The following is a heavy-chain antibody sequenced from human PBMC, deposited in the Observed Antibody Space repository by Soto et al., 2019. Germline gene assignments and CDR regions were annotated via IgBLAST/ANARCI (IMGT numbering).Heavy chain of an antibody. V-gene: IGHV3-30*18. Sequence: QVQLVASGGGVVQPGRSLRLSCAASGFTFSSYGMHWVRQAPGTGLEWVAVISYEGSNKYYAYSVKGRFTISRDNSKNPLDLQMSSLRSEAADVYYWAKSGGGIEDHGDPYYCAYWGQGTLVTVAS. D-gene: IGHD1-26*01. CDR2: ISYEGSNK. CDR3: AKSGGGIEDHGDPYYCAY. CDR1: GFTFSSYG. J-gene: IGHJ4*02.